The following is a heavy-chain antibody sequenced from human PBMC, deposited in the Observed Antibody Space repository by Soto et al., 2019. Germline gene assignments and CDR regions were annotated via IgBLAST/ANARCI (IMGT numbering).Heavy chain of an antibody. CDR1: GYSISSGYY. D-gene: IGHD5-18*01. CDR3: ARVPLYSYGRFDY. Sequence: PSETLSLTCAFSGYSISSGYYWGWIRQPPGKGLEWIGSIYHSGSTYYNPSLKSRVTISVDTSKNQFSLKLSSVTAADTAVYYCARVPLYSYGRFDYWGQGTLVTVSS. J-gene: IGHJ4*02. V-gene: IGHV4-38-2*01. CDR2: IYHSGST.